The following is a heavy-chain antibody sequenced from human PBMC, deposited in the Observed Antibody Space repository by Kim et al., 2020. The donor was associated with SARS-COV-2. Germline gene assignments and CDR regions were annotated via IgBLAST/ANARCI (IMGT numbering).Heavy chain of an antibody. D-gene: IGHD1-7*01. V-gene: IGHV5-51*01. CDR3: ARPSTSGAAYELQFRF. J-gene: IGHJ4*02. CDR1: GYSFTTYW. CDR2: IYPGNSDT. Sequence: GESLKISCKGSGYSFTTYWIGWVRQMPGKGLEWMGIIYPGNSDTRYSPSFQGHVTVSADKSISTAYLQWSSLTASDSAMYYCARPSTSGAAYELQFRFWGQATLVTVSS.